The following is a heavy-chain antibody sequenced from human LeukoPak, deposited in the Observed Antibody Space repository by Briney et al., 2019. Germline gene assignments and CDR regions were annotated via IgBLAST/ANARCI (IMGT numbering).Heavy chain of an antibody. CDR2: INHSGST. V-gene: IGHV4-34*01. D-gene: IGHD5-18*01. CDR3: ARGHDSFRHAFYI. Sequence: PSETLSLTCAVYGGSFSGYYWSWIRQPPGKGLEWIGKINHSGSTNYNPSLKSRVTISVDTSKNQFSLKLSSVTAADTAVYYFARGHDSFRHAFYIWGQGTMVTVSS. CDR1: GGSFSGYY. J-gene: IGHJ3*02.